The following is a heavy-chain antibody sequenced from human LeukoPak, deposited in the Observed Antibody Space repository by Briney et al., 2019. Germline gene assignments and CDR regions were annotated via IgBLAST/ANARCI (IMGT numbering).Heavy chain of an antibody. CDR1: GFTFSSNY. CDR3: ARASGYSTAAGDY. D-gene: IGHD6-13*01. V-gene: IGHV3-53*01. Sequence: GGSLRLSCAASGFTFSSNYMSWVRQAPGKGLDWVSVIYSGGSTYYADSVKGRFTISRDNSKNTLYLQMNSLRAEDTAVYYCARASGYSTAAGDYWGQGTLVTVSS. J-gene: IGHJ4*02. CDR2: IYSGGST.